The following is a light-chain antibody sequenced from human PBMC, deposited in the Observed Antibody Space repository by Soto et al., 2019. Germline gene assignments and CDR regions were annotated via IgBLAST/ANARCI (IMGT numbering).Light chain of an antibody. CDR1: QSVSSSY. CDR3: QQYGSTGT. CDR2: GAS. J-gene: IGKJ1*01. V-gene: IGKV3-20*01. Sequence: IVLPHPPGSLFLPPGVSATLSCRASQSVSSSYLAWYQQKPGQAPRLLIYGASSRATGIPDRCSGSGSETNFTLTISRLEPEDFAVYYCQQYGSTGTFGQGTKVDIK.